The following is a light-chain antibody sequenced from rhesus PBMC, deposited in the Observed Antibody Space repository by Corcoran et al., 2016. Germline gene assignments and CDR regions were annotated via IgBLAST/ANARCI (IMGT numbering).Light chain of an antibody. Sequence: DIQMTQSPSSLSASVGDKVTITCHASPGISSWLAWYQQKPGKAPKPLIYYASSLQSGVPSRFSGSGAWMDYTLTISSLQPEDFATYYCQQYDDLPCTFGPGTKLDIK. CDR3: QQYDDLPCT. CDR2: YAS. V-gene: IGKV1-19*01. CDR1: PGISSW. J-gene: IGKJ3*01.